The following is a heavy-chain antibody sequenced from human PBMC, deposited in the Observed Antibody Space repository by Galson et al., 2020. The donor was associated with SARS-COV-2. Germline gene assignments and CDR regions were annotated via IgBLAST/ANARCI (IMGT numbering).Heavy chain of an antibody. CDR2: IWYDGSEK. CDR3: VRDNRGDGLDI. CDR1: GFTFKSFG. V-gene: IGHV3-33*01. D-gene: IGHD3-10*01. J-gene: IGHJ3*02. Sequence: QAGGSLRLSCAASGFTFKSFGMHWVRQAPGKGLEWVAIIWYDGSEKYHLDSVKGRFTISRDNSRNTLFLQMNNLRAEDTAVYYCVRDNRGDGLDIWGQGTMVTVSS.